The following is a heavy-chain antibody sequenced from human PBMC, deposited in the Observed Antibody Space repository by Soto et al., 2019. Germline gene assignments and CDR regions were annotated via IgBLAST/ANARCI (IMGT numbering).Heavy chain of an antibody. CDR2: IYYSGST. Sequence: SETLSLTCTVSGGSISSGGYYWSWIRQHPGKGLEWIGYIYYSGSTYYSPSLKSRVTISVDTSKNQFSLKLSSVTAADTAVYYCARDVLLWFGEPISPYGMDVWGQGTTVTVSS. V-gene: IGHV4-31*03. D-gene: IGHD3-10*01. J-gene: IGHJ6*02. CDR3: ARDVLLWFGEPISPYGMDV. CDR1: GGSISSGGYY.